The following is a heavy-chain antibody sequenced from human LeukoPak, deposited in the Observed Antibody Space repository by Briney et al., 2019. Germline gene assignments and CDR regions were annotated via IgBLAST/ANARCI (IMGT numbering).Heavy chain of an antibody. CDR2: MNPNSGGS. V-gene: IGHV1-2*02. CDR1: GYTLTGYY. D-gene: IGHD3-16*02. Sequence: ASVNVSCKASGYTLTGYYMHWVRQAPGQGLEWMGWMNPNSGGSKYAQKLRGRVTMTRDTHISTAYMELSRLRSDDTGMYYCARDKLGLGELSLYDQWGQGTLVTVFS. CDR3: ARDKLGLGELSLYDQ. J-gene: IGHJ5*02.